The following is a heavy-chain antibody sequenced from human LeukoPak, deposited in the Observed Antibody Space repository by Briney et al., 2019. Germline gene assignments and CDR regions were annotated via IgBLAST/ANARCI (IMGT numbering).Heavy chain of an antibody. CDR2: IRYDGSNK. Sequence: GGSLRLSCAASGFTFSSYGMHWVRQAPGKGLEWVAFIRYDGSNKYYADSVKGRFTISRGNSKNTLYLQMNSLRAEDTAVYYCARDAFSYYYYYMDVWGKGTTVTVSS. CDR1: GFTFSSYG. CDR3: ARDAFSYYYYYMDV. J-gene: IGHJ6*03. V-gene: IGHV3-30*02.